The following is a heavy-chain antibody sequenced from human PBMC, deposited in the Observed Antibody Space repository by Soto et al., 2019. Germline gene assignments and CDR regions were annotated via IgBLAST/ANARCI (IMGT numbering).Heavy chain of an antibody. J-gene: IGHJ4*02. Sequence: QVQLVQSGAEVKKPGASVKVSCKTSGYTFTRYGISWVRQAPGQGLEWMGWISAYNGNTNYAQKLQGRVTMTTDTSSRTAYLELRSLRCDDTAVYYCARDLPLGMDTIIGDYWGQGTLVTVSS. CDR2: ISAYNGNT. CDR3: ARDLPLGMDTIIGDY. CDR1: GYTFTRYG. V-gene: IGHV1-18*01. D-gene: IGHD5-18*01.